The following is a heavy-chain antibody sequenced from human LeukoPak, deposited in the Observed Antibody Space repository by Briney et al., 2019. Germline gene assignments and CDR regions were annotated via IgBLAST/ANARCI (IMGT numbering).Heavy chain of an antibody. V-gene: IGHV3-23*01. D-gene: IGHD3-10*01. CDR1: GFTFSGYA. CDR3: AKDSISMVRGVIIVFDY. CDR2: ISGSGGST. Sequence: SGGSLRLSCAASGFTFSGYAMSWVRDAPGKALEGGSAISGSGGSTYYADSVKGRFTISRDNSKHTLYLQMNSLRAEDTAVYYCAKDSISMVRGVIIVFDYWGQGTLVTVSS. J-gene: IGHJ4*02.